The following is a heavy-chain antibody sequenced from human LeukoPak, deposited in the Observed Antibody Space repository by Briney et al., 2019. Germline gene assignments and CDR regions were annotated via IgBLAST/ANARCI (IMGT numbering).Heavy chain of an antibody. CDR1: GGSFSGYY. CDR2: INHSGST. CDR3: AREYRDDFWSGYYTGHVVSWLDP. Sequence: PSETLSLTCAVYGGSFSGYYWSWIRQPPGKGLEWIGEINHSGSTNYNPSLKSRVTISVDTSKNQFSLKLSSVTAADTAVYYCAREYRDDFWSGYYTGHVVSWLDPWGQGTLVTVSS. J-gene: IGHJ5*02. D-gene: IGHD3-3*01. V-gene: IGHV4-34*01.